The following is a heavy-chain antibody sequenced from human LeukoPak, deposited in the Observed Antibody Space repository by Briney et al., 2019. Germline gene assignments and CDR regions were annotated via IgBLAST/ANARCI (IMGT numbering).Heavy chain of an antibody. Sequence: SETLSLTCTVSGGSISSSSYYWGWIRQPPGKGLEWIGSIYYSGSTHYNPSLKSRVTISVDTSKNQFSLKLSSVTAADTAVYYCARGAGRDGYNYWPSWGQGTLVTVSS. D-gene: IGHD5-24*01. CDR2: IYYSGST. J-gene: IGHJ4*02. V-gene: IGHV4-39*07. CDR1: GGSISSSSYY. CDR3: ARGAGRDGYNYWPS.